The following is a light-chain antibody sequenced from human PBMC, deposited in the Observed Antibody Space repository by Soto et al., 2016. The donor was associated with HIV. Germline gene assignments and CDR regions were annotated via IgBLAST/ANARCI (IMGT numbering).Light chain of an antibody. CDR2: GKN. CDR3: NSRDSSGVHVI. V-gene: IGLV3-19*01. CDR1: SLRNYY. J-gene: IGLJ2*01. Sequence: SSELTQGPPVSVALGQTVTITCQGDSLRNYYASWYQQRPGQAPILVMYGKNNRPPGIPDRFSGSTSGDTASMTITGAQAEDEADHYCNSRDSSGVHVIFGGGTQLTVL.